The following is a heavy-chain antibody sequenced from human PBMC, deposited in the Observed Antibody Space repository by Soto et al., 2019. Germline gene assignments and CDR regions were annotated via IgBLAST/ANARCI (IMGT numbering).Heavy chain of an antibody. CDR2: INHSGST. V-gene: IGHV4-34*01. D-gene: IGHD3-3*01. CDR3: ARVSYYDFWSGYFRQYYYGMDV. CDR1: GGSFSGYY. J-gene: IGHJ6*02. Sequence: SETLSLTCAVYGGSFSGYYWSWIRQPPGKGLEWIGEINHSGSTNYNPSLKSRVTISVDTSKDQFSLKLSSVTAADTAVYSCARVSYYDFWSGYFRQYYYGMDVWGQGTTVTVSS.